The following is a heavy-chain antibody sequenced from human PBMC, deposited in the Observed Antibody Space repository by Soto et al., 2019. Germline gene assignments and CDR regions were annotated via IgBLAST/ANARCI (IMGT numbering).Heavy chain of an antibody. CDR3: AKGAAGSGSCYSADDY. D-gene: IGHD3-10*01. CDR2: ISNTGGST. J-gene: IGHJ4*02. Sequence: EVQLLECGGGLVQPGGSLRLSCAASGFTFSSYAMSWVRQAPGKGLEWLSVISNTGGSTYYADSVKGRFTISRDNSKNTLYLQVNSLRAEDTAVYYCAKGAAGSGSCYSADDYWGQVPLVTVSS. V-gene: IGHV3-23*01. CDR1: GFTFSSYA.